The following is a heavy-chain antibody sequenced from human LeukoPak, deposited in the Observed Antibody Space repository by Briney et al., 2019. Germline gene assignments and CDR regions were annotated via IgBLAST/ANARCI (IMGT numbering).Heavy chain of an antibody. J-gene: IGHJ6*02. CDR1: GGTFSSYA. V-gene: IGHV1-69*13. Sequence: SVKVSCKASGGTFSSYAISWVRRAPGQGLEWMGGIIPIFGTANYAQKFQGRVTITADESTGTAYMELSSLRSEDTAVYYCARLRDYYYYGMDVWGQGTTVTVSS. CDR3: ARLRDYYYYGMDV. CDR2: IIPIFGTA.